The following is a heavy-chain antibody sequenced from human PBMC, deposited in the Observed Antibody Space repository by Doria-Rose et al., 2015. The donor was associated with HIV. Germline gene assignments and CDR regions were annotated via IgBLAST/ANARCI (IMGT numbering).Heavy chain of an antibody. CDR3: ARIKSSRWYHKYYFDF. V-gene: IGHV2-26*01. CDR1: GVSLSSPGMG. D-gene: IGHD6-13*01. Sequence: SGPVLVKPTETLTLTCTVSGVSLSSPGMGVGWIRQPPGKALEWLANIFSDDERSYKTSLKSRLTISMGTSKSQVVLTMTDMDPVDTATYYCARIKSSRWYHKYYFDFWGQGTLVIVSA. CDR2: IFSDDER. J-gene: IGHJ4*02.